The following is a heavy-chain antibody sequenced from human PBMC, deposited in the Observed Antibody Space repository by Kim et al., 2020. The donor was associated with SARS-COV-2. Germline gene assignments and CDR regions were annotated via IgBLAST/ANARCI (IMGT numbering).Heavy chain of an antibody. D-gene: IGHD7-27*01. CDR1: GYTFTEYF. CDR2: INPIGGST. V-gene: IGHV1-46*01. J-gene: IGHJ4*02. CDR3: ARKAGNWAYYFDS. Sequence: ASVKVSCKASGYTFTEYFVHWVRQAPGQGLEWMGLINPIGGSTTYAYKVQGRATMTRDTSTSTVYMELSSLRSEDTAVYYCARKAGNWAYYFDSWGQGTLVTVSS.